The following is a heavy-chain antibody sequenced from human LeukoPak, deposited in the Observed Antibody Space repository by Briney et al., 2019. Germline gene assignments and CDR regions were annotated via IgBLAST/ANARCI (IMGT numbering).Heavy chain of an antibody. V-gene: IGHV3-7*03. CDR1: GFTFNSYA. CDR3: AKYDSGYSLDY. CDR2: VNQRGSEK. D-gene: IGHD4-23*01. J-gene: IGHJ4*02. Sequence: GGSLRLSCAASGFTFNSYAMSWVRQAPGKGLEWVAKVNQRGSEKCHADSVRGRFGISRGNAKNSLFLQLSSLRAEDTAIYYCAKYDSGYSLDYWGQGILVIVSS.